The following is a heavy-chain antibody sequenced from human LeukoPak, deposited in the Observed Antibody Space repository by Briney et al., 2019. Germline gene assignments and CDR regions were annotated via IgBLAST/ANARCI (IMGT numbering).Heavy chain of an antibody. J-gene: IGHJ4*02. CDR2: ISSGASTM. D-gene: IGHD6-19*01. CDR1: GFMFRNFE. CDR3: ALLAVASDFDY. V-gene: IGHV3-48*03. Sequence: GGSLRLSCAASGFMFRNFEMYWVRQAPGKGLEWVAYISSGASTMYYADSVKGRFTISRDDAKNSLFLQMNSLRAEDTAIYYCALLAVASDFDYWGQGTLVTVSS.